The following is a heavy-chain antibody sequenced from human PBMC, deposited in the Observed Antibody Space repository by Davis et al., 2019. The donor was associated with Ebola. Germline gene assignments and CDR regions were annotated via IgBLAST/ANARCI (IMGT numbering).Heavy chain of an antibody. CDR1: NGSISTYY. Sequence: MPSETLSLTCTVSNGSISTYYWSWVRRSPGKGLEWIGYVFYSGVINYNPSLKSRVIMSLDTSKNQVSLRLKSVTAADTAVYYCARDLWVLELRSGDYQYHGMDVWGKGATVTVSS. CDR2: VFYSGVI. J-gene: IGHJ6*04. D-gene: IGHD1-7*01. CDR3: ARDLWVLELRSGDYQYHGMDV. V-gene: IGHV4-59*01.